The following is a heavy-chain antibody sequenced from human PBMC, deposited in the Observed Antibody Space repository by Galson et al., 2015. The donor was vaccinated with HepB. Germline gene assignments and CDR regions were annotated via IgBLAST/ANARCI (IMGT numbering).Heavy chain of an antibody. CDR3: ARGGMATFGGPTFDF. Sequence: SVKVSCKASGYRFSRHGINWVRQAPGQGLEWMGRISGNSDNTNYAQKFQGRVTMTTDTSTNTADMELRSLRSDDTAVYYCARGGMATFGGPTFDFWGQGTLVSVSS. D-gene: IGHD3-16*01. V-gene: IGHV1-18*01. CDR1: GYRFSRHG. CDR2: ISGNSDNT. J-gene: IGHJ4*02.